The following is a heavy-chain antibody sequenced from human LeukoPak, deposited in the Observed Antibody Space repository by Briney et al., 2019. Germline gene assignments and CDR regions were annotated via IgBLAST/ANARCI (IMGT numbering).Heavy chain of an antibody. CDR2: IFTDGTMI. J-gene: IGHJ5*02. D-gene: IGHD2-2*01. V-gene: IGHV3-74*01. Sequence: SGGSLRLSCAASGFTLSGYWMNWVRQAPGKGLVWVSRIFTDGTMIIYADSVRGRFTISRDNAKNSLYLQMNSLRAEDTAVYYCAREGSTVYCSSTSCYGDWFDPWGQGTLVTVSS. CDR1: GFTLSGYW. CDR3: AREGSTVYCSSTSCYGDWFDP.